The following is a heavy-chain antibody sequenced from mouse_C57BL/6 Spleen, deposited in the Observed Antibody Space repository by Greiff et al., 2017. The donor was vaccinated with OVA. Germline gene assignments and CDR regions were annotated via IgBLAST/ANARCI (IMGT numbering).Heavy chain of an antibody. CDR2: ISGGGGNT. D-gene: IGHD4-1*01. J-gene: IGHJ2*01. V-gene: IGHV5-9*01. Sequence: EVKVVESGGGLVKPGGSLKLSCAASGFTFSSYTMSWVRQTPEKRLEWVATISGGGGNTYYPDSVKGRFTISRDNAKNTLYLQMSSLRSEDTALYYCARQSNWYYFDYWGQGTTLTVSS. CDR3: ARQSNWYYFDY. CDR1: GFTFSSYT.